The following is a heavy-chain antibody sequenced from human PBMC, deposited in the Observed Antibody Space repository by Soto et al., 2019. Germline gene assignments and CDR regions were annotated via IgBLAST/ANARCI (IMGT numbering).Heavy chain of an antibody. J-gene: IGHJ6*02. D-gene: IGHD6-6*01. Sequence: ASETLSLTCTVSGGSISSYYWSWIRQPPGKGLEWIGYIYYSGSTNYNPSLKSRVTISVDTSKNQFSLKLSSVTAADTAVYYCARWMGLSAAAPLSYYGMDVWGQGATVTVSS. CDR3: ARWMGLSAAAPLSYYGMDV. CDR2: IYYSGST. V-gene: IGHV4-59*01. CDR1: GGSISSYY.